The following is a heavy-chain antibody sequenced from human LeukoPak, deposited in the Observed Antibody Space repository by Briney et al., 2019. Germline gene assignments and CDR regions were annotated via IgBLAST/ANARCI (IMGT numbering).Heavy chain of an antibody. CDR1: GFTFSSNA. CDR2: ISGSGGST. D-gene: IGHD1-26*01. CDR3: AKDSQWDRYNDAFDI. J-gene: IGHJ3*02. Sequence: GGSLRLSCAASGFTFSSNAMHWVRQAPGKGLEWVSAISGSGGSTYYADSVKGRFTISRDNSKNTLYLQMNSLRAEDTAVYYCAKDSQWDRYNDAFDIWGQGTMVTVSS. V-gene: IGHV3-23*01.